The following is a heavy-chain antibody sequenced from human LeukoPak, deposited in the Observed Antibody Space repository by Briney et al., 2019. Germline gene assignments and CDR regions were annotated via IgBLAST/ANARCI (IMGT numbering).Heavy chain of an antibody. CDR2: INHSGST. V-gene: IGHV4-34*01. D-gene: IGHD3-22*01. J-gene: IGHJ6*02. CDR3: ASSGYWDYYYYGMDV. Sequence: PSETLSLTCAVYGGSFSGYYWSWIRQPPGKGLEWIGEINHSGSTNYNPSLKSRATISVDTSNNQFSLKLSSVTAADTAVYYCASSGYWDYYYYGMDVWGQGTTVTVSS. CDR1: GGSFSGYY.